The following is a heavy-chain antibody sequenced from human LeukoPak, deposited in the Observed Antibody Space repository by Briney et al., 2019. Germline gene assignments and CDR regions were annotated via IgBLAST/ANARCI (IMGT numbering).Heavy chain of an antibody. V-gene: IGHV3-30*02. D-gene: IGHD6-19*01. CDR2: IQYDGSNK. CDR1: GFTFSSYG. Sequence: GGSLRLSCAASGFTFSSYGMHWVRQAPGKGLECVAFIQYDGSNKYYTDSVKGRFTISRDNSKNTLYLQMNSLRAEDTAVYYCAKGDSSGWSLDYWGQGTLVTVSS. J-gene: IGHJ4*02. CDR3: AKGDSSGWSLDY.